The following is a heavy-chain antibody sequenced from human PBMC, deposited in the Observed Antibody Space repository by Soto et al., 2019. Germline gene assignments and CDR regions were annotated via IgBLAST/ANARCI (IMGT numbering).Heavy chain of an antibody. J-gene: IGHJ6*03. Sequence: QVQLQESGPGLVKPSETPSLTCTVSGGSLSRYFWSWIRQPPGKGLEWIGYIYYSGSTNYNPSLKGRVTKSVDTSKNQFSLNLRSATAADTAVYYCAREAVKDDFWSGYYSPYYYYYLDVWGKGTTVTVSS. CDR2: IYYSGST. CDR1: GGSLSRYF. D-gene: IGHD3-3*01. V-gene: IGHV4-59*01. CDR3: AREAVKDDFWSGYYSPYYYYYLDV.